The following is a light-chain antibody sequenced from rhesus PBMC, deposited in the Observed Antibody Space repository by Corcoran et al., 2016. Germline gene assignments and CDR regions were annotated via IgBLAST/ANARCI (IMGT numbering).Light chain of an antibody. CDR2: AAS. J-gene: IGKJ4*01. CDR3: QHSYGTPLT. V-gene: IGKV1-74*01. Sequence: DIQMTQSPSSLSASVGDRVTITCRASENVNNYLHWYQQKQGKAPKLLISAASTLQSGVPSRFNGRGSGTDYTFTISSLQPEDVATYYCQHSYGTPLTFGGGTKVEIK. CDR1: ENVNNY.